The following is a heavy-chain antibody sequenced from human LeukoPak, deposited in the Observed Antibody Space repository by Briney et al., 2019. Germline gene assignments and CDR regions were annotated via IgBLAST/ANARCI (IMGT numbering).Heavy chain of an antibody. CDR2: IWDDGNNK. J-gene: IGHJ5*02. CDR3: ARDNGEWRLNWFDH. V-gene: IGHV3-33*01. D-gene: IGHD3-10*01. CDR1: GFTFSTYV. Sequence: GGSLRLSCAASGFTFSTYVMRWVRQAPGKGLDWVALIWDDGNNKYYADSVKGRFTISRDNSKNTLYLQMNSLRAEDTAVYYCARDNGEWRLNWFDHWGQGTLVTVSS.